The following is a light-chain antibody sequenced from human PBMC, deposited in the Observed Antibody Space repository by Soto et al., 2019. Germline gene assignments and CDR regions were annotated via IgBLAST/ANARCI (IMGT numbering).Light chain of an antibody. CDR3: CSSAGSSTPYV. Sequence: QSVLTQPASVSGSPGQSITISCTGTSSDVGSYNLVSWYQQHPGKAPKLMIYEGSKRPSGVSSRFSGSKAVNTASLTISGLQAEDEADYYCCSSAGSSTPYVFGNGTKVTVL. V-gene: IGLV2-23*01. CDR1: SSDVGSYNL. J-gene: IGLJ1*01. CDR2: EGS.